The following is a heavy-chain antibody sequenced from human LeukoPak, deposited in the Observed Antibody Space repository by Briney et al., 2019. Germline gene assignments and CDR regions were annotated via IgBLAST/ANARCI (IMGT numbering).Heavy chain of an antibody. CDR2: IRSKANSYAT. Sequence: GGSLRLSCAASGFTFSGSAMHWVRQASGKGLEWVGRIRSKANSYATAYAASVKGRFTISRDDSKNTAYLQMNSLKTEDTAVYYCAKVRIAAAGTLGFQHWGQGTLVTVSS. D-gene: IGHD6-13*01. CDR1: GFTFSGSA. V-gene: IGHV3-73*01. CDR3: AKVRIAAAGTLGFQH. J-gene: IGHJ1*01.